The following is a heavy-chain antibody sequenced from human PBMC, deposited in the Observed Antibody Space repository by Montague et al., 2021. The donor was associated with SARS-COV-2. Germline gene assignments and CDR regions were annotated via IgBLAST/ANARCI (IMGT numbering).Heavy chain of an antibody. CDR1: GGSISSTAYY. Sequence: SETLSLTCTVSGGSISSTAYYWGWIRQPPGKGLEWIGSIYYTVNTYYNPSLKSRVTISIDTSKNQFSLELSSVTAVDMAVYYCASPGGYCTGGSCYYVYWGQGTLVTVSS. D-gene: IGHD2-15*01. CDR3: ASPGGYCTGGSCYYVY. J-gene: IGHJ4*02. CDR2: IYYTVNT. V-gene: IGHV4-39*07.